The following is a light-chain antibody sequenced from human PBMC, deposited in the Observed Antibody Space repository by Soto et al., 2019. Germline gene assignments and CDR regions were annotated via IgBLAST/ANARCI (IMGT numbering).Light chain of an antibody. CDR1: SSDVGGYNY. J-gene: IGLJ1*01. CDR2: EVS. V-gene: IGLV2-14*01. Sequence: QPVLTQPASVSGSPGQSITISCTGTSSDVGGYNYVSWYQQHPGKAPKLMIYEVSNRPSGVSNRFSGSKSGNTASLTISGLQPEDEADYHCSSYSGSTAFYVFGTGTKVTVL. CDR3: SSYSGSTAFYV.